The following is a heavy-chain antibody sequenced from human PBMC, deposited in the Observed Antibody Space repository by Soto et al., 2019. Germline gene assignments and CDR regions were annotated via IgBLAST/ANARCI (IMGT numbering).Heavy chain of an antibody. CDR1: RYTSPSYY. V-gene: IGHV1-46*01. Sequence: SVHDSCQASRYTSPSYYMDRLRQAPVQGLEWMGIINPGGGSTSYEKKFQGRVTMTRDTSTSTVYMELSSLRSEDTAVYYCARGVRPIAARPLFDYWGQGTLVTVSS. J-gene: IGHJ4*02. CDR2: INPGGGST. D-gene: IGHD6-6*01. CDR3: ARGVRPIAARPLFDY.